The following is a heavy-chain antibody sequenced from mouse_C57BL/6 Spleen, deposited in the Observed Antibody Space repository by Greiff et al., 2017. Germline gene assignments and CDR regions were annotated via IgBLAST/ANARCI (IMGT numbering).Heavy chain of an antibody. CDR2: IRSKSNNYAT. V-gene: IGHV10-1*01. D-gene: IGHD3-1*01. J-gene: IGHJ4*01. Sequence: EAGGGLVQPKGSLKLSCAASGFSFNTYAMNWVRQAPGKGLEWVARIRSKSNNYATYYADSVKDRFTISRDDSESMLYLQMNNLKTEDTAMYYCVRQGGLRGYYAMDYWGQGTSVTVSS. CDR3: VRQGGLRGYYAMDY. CDR1: GFSFNTYA.